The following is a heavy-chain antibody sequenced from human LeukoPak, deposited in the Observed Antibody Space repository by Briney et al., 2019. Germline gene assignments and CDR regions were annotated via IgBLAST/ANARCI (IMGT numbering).Heavy chain of an antibody. CDR1: GGSISSYY. Sequence: SETLSLTCTVSGGSISSYYWSWIRQPAGKGLEWIGRIHSSGSTNYNPSLKSRVTVSLDASKNQFSLRLTSVTAADSAVYFCARNLGSNWFDPWGQGTLVTVSS. D-gene: IGHD1-26*01. CDR3: ARNLGSNWFDP. V-gene: IGHV4-4*07. CDR2: IHSSGST. J-gene: IGHJ5*02.